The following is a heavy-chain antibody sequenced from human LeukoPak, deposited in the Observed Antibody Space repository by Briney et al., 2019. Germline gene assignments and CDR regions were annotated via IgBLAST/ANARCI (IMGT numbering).Heavy chain of an antibody. D-gene: IGHD3-3*01. CDR2: IKQDGSQE. CDR1: GFTVSSNH. CDR3: ASGVPYDSWSGPHYSDY. Sequence: GGSLRLSCAASGFTVSSNHMNWVRQAPGKGLEWVAHIKQDGSQEYYVDSVKGRFTISRDSAKNSLYLQMNSLRAEDTAVYYCASGVPYDSWSGPHYSDYWGQGTLVTVSS. J-gene: IGHJ4*02. V-gene: IGHV3-7*01.